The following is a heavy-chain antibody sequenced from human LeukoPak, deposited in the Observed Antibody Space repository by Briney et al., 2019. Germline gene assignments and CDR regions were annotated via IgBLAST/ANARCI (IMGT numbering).Heavy chain of an antibody. CDR3: ARDSSSSSWFVPFDY. J-gene: IGHJ4*02. CDR1: GLTFSSSW. D-gene: IGHD6-13*01. V-gene: IGHV3-21*01. Sequence: GGSLRLSCAVSGLTFSSSWMDWVRQAPGKGLEWVSSISSSSSYIYYADSVKGRFTISRDNAKNSLYLQMNSLRAEDTAVYYCARDSSSSSWFVPFDYWGQGTLVTVSS. CDR2: ISSSSSYI.